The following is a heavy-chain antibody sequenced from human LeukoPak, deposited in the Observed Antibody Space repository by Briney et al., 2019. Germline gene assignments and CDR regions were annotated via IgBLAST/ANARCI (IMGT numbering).Heavy chain of an antibody. D-gene: IGHD2-15*01. Sequence: PGRSLRLSCAASGFTFSSYGMHWVRQAPGEGLEWVAVIWFDGSNKYYADSVKGRFTISRDNSKNTLYLQMNSLRAEDTAVYFCARGVLWSGKPHFDYWGRGILVAVSS. CDR2: IWFDGSNK. V-gene: IGHV3-33*01. CDR3: ARGVLWSGKPHFDY. J-gene: IGHJ4*01. CDR1: GFTFSSYG.